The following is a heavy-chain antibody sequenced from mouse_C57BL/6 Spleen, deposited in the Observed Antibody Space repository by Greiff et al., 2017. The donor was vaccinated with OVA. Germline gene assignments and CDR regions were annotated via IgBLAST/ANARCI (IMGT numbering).Heavy chain of an antibody. J-gene: IGHJ3*01. D-gene: IGHD2-4*01. Sequence: QVQLKQPGAELVKPGASVKMSCKASGYTFTSYWITWVKQRPGQGLEWIGDIYPGSGSTNYNEKFKSKATLTVDTSSSTAYMQLSSLTSEDSAVYYCARRGYDYDPFFAYWGQGTLVTVSA. CDR2: IYPGSGST. CDR3: ARRGYDYDPFFAY. CDR1: GYTFTSYW. V-gene: IGHV1-55*01.